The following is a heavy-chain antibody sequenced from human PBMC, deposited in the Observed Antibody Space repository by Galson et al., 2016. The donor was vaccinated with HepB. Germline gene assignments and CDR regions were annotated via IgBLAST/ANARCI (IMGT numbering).Heavy chain of an antibody. J-gene: IGHJ4*02. CDR1: GFTFSNYG. CDR3: ARDMYTGSYIIDY. Sequence: SLRLSCAGSGFTFSNYGINWVRQAPGKGLECVAVIWADGGNKYYVDSVKGRFTISRDNSKNTVYLQMNSLRADDTAVYYCARDMYTGSYIIDYWGQGTLVTVSS. CDR2: IWADGGNK. V-gene: IGHV3-33*08. D-gene: IGHD1-26*01.